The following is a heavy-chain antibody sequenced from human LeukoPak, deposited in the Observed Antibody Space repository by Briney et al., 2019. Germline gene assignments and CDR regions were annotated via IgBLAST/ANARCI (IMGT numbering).Heavy chain of an antibody. V-gene: IGHV4-4*07. D-gene: IGHD6-13*01. Sequence: SETLSLTCTVSGGSISRYYWSWIRQPAGKGLEWIGRIYTSGSTNYNPSLKSRVTMSVDTSKNQFSLKLSSVTAADTAVYYCARLRWSSSWFACFDYWGQGALISVSA. CDR1: GGSISRYY. CDR2: IYTSGST. J-gene: IGHJ4*02. CDR3: ARLRWSSSWFACFDY.